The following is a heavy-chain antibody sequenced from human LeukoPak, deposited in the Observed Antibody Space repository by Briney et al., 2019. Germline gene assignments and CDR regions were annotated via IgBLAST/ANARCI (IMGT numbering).Heavy chain of an antibody. J-gene: IGHJ4*02. Sequence: ASVKVSCKASGYTFTSYYMHWVRQAPGQGLEWMGIINPSGGSTSYAQKFQGRVTMTRDMSTSTVYMELSSLRSEDTAVYYCARDNRDCSGGSCKAFDYWGQGTLVSVSS. CDR2: INPSGGST. CDR1: GYTFTSYY. CDR3: ARDNRDCSGGSCKAFDY. V-gene: IGHV1-46*01. D-gene: IGHD2-15*01.